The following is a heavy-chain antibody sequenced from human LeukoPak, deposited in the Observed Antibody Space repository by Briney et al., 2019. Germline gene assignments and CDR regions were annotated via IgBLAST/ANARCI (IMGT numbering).Heavy chain of an antibody. J-gene: IGHJ6*02. D-gene: IGHD3-22*01. Sequence: GGSLRLSCAASGSTFSSYAMSWVRQAPGKGLEWVSAISGSGGSTYYADSVKGRFTISRDNSKNTLYLQMNSLRAEDTAVYYCAKDFWNYYDSSGYYLDVWGQGTTVTVSS. CDR1: GSTFSSYA. V-gene: IGHV3-23*01. CDR2: ISGSGGST. CDR3: AKDFWNYYDSSGYYLDV.